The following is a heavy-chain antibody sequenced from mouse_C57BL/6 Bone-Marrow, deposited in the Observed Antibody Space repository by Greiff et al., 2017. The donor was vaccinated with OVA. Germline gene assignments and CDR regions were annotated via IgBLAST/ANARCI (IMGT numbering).Heavy chain of an antibody. CDR2: IDPETGGT. V-gene: IGHV1-15*01. Sequence: QVQLQQSGAELVRPGASVTLSCKASGYTFTDYEMHWVKQTPVHGLEWIGAIDPETGGTAYNQKFKGKAILTADKSSRTAYMELRSLTSEDSAVYYCTDWEGDYWGQGTTLTVSS. CDR1: GYTFTDYE. J-gene: IGHJ2*01. D-gene: IGHD4-1*01. CDR3: TDWEGDY.